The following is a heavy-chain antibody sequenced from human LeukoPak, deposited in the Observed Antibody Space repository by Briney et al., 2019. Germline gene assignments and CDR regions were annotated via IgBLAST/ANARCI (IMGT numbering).Heavy chain of an antibody. CDR3: ARDRLRYFDWLLSDFDY. D-gene: IGHD3-9*01. CDR2: INWNGGST. V-gene: IGHV3-20*04. Sequence: GGSLRLSCAASGFTFDDYGMSWVRQAPGKGLEWVSGINWNGGSTGYADSVKGRFTISGDNAKNSLYLQMNSLRAEDTALYYCARDRLRYFDWLLSDFDYWGQGTLVTVSS. CDR1: GFTFDDYG. J-gene: IGHJ4*02.